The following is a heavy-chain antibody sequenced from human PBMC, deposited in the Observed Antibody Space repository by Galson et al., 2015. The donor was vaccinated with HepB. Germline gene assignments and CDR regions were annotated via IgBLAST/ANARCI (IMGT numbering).Heavy chain of an antibody. V-gene: IGHV3-48*02. Sequence: SLRLSCAASGFTFSSYSMNWVRQAPGKGLEWVSYISSSRSSIYYADSVKGRFTISRDNAKNSLNLQMNSLRDEDTAVYYCAGRGYSYGFDYYYGMGVWGQGTTVTVSS. CDR3: AGRGYSYGFDYYYGMGV. J-gene: IGHJ6*02. CDR1: GFTFSSYS. CDR2: ISSSRSSI. D-gene: IGHD5-18*01.